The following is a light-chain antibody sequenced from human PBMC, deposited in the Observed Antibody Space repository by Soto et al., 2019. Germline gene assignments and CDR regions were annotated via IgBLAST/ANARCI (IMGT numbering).Light chain of an antibody. V-gene: IGLV2-14*01. CDR1: SIDIAPYNY. Sequence: QSALTQPASVSGSPGQSLTISCTGTSIDIAPYNYVSWYQQHPGKAPKHIIYEVSYRPSGIYTRFSGSKSGHTASLNISGLQVEDAADYYCSSYTSSTNYVFGTGTKVTVL. J-gene: IGLJ1*01. CDR3: SSYTSSTNYV. CDR2: EVS.